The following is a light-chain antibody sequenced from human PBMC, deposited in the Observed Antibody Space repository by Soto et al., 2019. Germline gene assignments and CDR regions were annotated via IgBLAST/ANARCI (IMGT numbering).Light chain of an antibody. CDR1: QGIGNT. V-gene: IGKV3-15*01. Sequence: EIVITQSPATLSVSPGEGATLSCRASQGIGNTLAWYQQKPGQTPRLLIYAASIRATGVPARFSGSGSGTDFTLTINSLQSEDFAMYYCQQYGGAPFTFGPGTRV. CDR2: AAS. CDR3: QQYGGAPFT. J-gene: IGKJ3*01.